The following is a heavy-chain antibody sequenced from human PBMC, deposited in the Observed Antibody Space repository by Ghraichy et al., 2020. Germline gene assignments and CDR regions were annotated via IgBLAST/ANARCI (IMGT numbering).Heavy chain of an antibody. Sequence: ASVKVSCKASGYTFSNYGISWVRQAPGQGLEWMGWISVSNEITKYAQKFQGRVTMTTDTSTSTAYMELRSLRSDDTAVYYCARVTIAVAGMVSFYYGMDVWGQGTTVTVSS. J-gene: IGHJ6*02. CDR3: ARVTIAVAGMVSFYYGMDV. CDR2: ISVSNEIT. CDR1: GYTFSNYG. D-gene: IGHD6-19*01. V-gene: IGHV1-18*01.